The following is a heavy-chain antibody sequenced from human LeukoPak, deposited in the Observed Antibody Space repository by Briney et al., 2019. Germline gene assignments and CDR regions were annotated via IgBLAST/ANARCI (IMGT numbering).Heavy chain of an antibody. CDR2: MNPNSGNT. CDR3: ARHSGWYDYYGTDV. D-gene: IGHD6-19*01. J-gene: IGHJ6*02. V-gene: IGHV1-8*01. CDR1: GYTFTSYD. Sequence: ASVKVSFKASGYTFTSYDINWVRQATGQGLEWMGWMNPNSGNTGYAQKFQGRVTMTRNTSISTAYMELSSLRSEDTAVYYCARHSGWYDYYGTDVWGQGTTVTVSS.